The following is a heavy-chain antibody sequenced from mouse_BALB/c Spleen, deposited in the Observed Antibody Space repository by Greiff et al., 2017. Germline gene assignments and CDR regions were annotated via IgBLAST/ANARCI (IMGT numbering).Heavy chain of an antibody. CDR3: ARGGRRDAMDY. Sequence: EVQLVESGGGLVKPGGSLKLSCAASGFTFSSYAMSWVRQTPEKRLEWVASISSGGSTYYPDSVKGRFTISRDNARNILYLQMSSLRSEDTAMYYCARGGRRDAMDYWGQGTSVTVSS. V-gene: IGHV5-6-5*01. D-gene: IGHD2-12*01. CDR1: GFTFSSYA. J-gene: IGHJ4*01. CDR2: ISSGGST.